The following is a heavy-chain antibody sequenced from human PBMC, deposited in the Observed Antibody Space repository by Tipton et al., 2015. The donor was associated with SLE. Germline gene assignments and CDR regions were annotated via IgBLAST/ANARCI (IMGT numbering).Heavy chain of an antibody. J-gene: IGHJ4*02. CDR2: IYYSGST. D-gene: IGHD1-26*01. Sequence: GLVKPSETLSLTCTVSGGSISSSSYYWGWIRQPPGKGLEWIGSIYYSGSTYYNPSLKSRVTISVDTSKNQFSLKLSSVTAADTAVYYCARGGVGATSHWGQGTLVTVSS. V-gene: IGHV4-39*07. CDR3: ARGGVGATSH. CDR1: GGSISSSSYY.